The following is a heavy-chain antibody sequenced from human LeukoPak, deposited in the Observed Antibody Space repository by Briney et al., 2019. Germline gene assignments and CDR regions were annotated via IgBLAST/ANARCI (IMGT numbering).Heavy chain of an antibody. Sequence: GGSLRLSCAASGFTFSNYAICWVRQAPGKGLEWVSCISAGGANTYYADSVKGRFTISRDNPRNTLYLEMNSLRAEDTASYYCAKATYVILTNYKYYYYYMDVWGKGTTVTVSS. CDR1: GFTFSNYA. CDR3: AKATYVILTNYKYYYYYMDV. D-gene: IGHD3-9*01. CDR2: ISAGGANT. J-gene: IGHJ6*03. V-gene: IGHV3-23*01.